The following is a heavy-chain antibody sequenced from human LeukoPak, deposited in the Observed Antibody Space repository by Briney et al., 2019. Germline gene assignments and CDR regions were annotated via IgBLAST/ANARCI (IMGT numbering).Heavy chain of an antibody. CDR2: IYTSGST. J-gene: IGHJ4*02. D-gene: IGHD5-18*01. V-gene: IGHV4-61*02. CDR1: GGSISSGSYY. Sequence: SETLSLTCTVSGGSISSGSYYWSWIRQPAGKGLEWIGRIYTSGSTNYNPSLKSRVILSIDTSKNQFSLRLSSVTAADTAVYYCARENDRYGRIDYWGQGTQVTVSS. CDR3: ARENDRYGRIDY.